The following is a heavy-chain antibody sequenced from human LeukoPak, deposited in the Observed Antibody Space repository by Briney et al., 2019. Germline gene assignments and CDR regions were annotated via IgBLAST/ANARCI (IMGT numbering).Heavy chain of an antibody. Sequence: GGSLRLSCAASGFTFSSYGMHWVRQAPGKGLEWVAVISYDGSNKYYADSVKGRFTISRDNAKNSLYLQMNSLRAEDTAVYYCAREEEGGELGLDYWGQGTLVTVSS. V-gene: IGHV3-30*03. CDR1: GFTFSSYG. D-gene: IGHD1-7*01. J-gene: IGHJ4*02. CDR3: AREEEGGELGLDY. CDR2: ISYDGSNK.